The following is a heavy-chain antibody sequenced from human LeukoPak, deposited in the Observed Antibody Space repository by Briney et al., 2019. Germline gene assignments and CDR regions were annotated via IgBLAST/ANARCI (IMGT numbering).Heavy chain of an antibody. D-gene: IGHD3-22*01. CDR2: IYYRGST. CDR3: ARTYYYDSSGYIHFDY. J-gene: IGHJ4*02. Sequence: PSQTLSLTCTVSGGSISSGDYCWSWIRQPPGKGLEWIGYIYYRGSTYYNPSLKSRVTISVDTSKNQFSLKLSSVTAADTAVYYCARTYYYDSSGYIHFDYWGQGTLVTVYS. V-gene: IGHV4-30-4*08. CDR1: GGSISSGDYC.